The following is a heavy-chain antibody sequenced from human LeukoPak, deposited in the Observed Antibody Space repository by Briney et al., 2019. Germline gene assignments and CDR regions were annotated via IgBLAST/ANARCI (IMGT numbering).Heavy chain of an antibody. V-gene: IGHV3-7*01. Sequence: GGSLRLSCAASGFIFTDYWMYWVRQAPGRGLAWVANIKEDGSEKYYVDSVKGRFTISRDNAKNSLYLQMNSLRAEDTAVYYCARQRRYCSGDNCYQRTFDYWGQGPWSPSPQ. CDR2: IKEDGSEK. CDR3: ARQRRYCSGDNCYQRTFDY. J-gene: IGHJ4*02. D-gene: IGHD2-15*01. CDR1: GFIFTDYW.